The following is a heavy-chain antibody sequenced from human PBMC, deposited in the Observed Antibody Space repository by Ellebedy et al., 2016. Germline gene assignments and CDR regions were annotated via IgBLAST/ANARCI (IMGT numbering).Heavy chain of an antibody. CDR3: ARSGTYWRNYMDV. CDR2: ISHSGST. CDR1: GGSISSSNW. J-gene: IGHJ6*03. V-gene: IGHV4-4*02. Sequence: SETLSLTXAVSGGSISSSNWWSWVRQPPGKGLEWIGEISHSGSTDYNPSLKSRVTISVDTSKNQFSLKLRSVTAADTAVYYCARSGTYWRNYMDVWGKGTTVTVSS. D-gene: IGHD1-26*01.